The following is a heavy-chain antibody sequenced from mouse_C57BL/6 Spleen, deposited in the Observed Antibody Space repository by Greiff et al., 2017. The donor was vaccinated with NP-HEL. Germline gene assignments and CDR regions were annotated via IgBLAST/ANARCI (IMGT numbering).Heavy chain of an antibody. CDR2: IDPSDSYT. CDR1: GYTFTSYW. V-gene: IGHV1-69*01. D-gene: IGHD2-3*01. CDR3: ARFLYDGYLGYAMDY. J-gene: IGHJ4*01. Sequence: QVQLKQPGAELVMPGASVKLSCKASGYTFTSYWMHWVKQRPGQGLEWIGEIDPSDSYTNYNQKFKGKSTLTVDKSSSTAYMQLSSLTSEDSAVYYCARFLYDGYLGYAMDYWGQGTSVTVSS.